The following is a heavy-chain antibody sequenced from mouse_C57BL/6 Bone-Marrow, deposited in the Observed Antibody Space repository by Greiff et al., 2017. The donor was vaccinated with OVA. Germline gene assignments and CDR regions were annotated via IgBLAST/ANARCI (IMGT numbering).Heavy chain of an antibody. Sequence: VQLQQPGAELVKPGASVKLSCKASGYTFTSYWMQWVKQRPGQGLEWIGEIDPSDSYTNYNQKFKGKATLTVDTSSSTAYMQLSSLTSEDSAVYYCAIPIYYYGSRERYYYAMDYWGQGTSVTVSS. V-gene: IGHV1-50*01. CDR2: IDPSDSYT. J-gene: IGHJ4*01. D-gene: IGHD1-1*01. CDR1: GYTFTSYW. CDR3: AIPIYYYGSRERYYYAMDY.